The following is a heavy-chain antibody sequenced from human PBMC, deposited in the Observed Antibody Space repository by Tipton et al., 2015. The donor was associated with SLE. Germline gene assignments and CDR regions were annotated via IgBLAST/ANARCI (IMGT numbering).Heavy chain of an antibody. Sequence: TLSLTCSVSGGSICRGAYYWSWIRQYPGKGLEWIGNIYYSGSTYYNPSLKSRISISVDTSKNQFSLKLRSVTAADTAVYYCARGGVVTLTQFDYWGQGTLVTVSS. D-gene: IGHD3-10*01. CDR1: GGSICRGAYY. CDR2: IYYSGST. CDR3: ARGGVVTLTQFDY. V-gene: IGHV4-31*03. J-gene: IGHJ4*02.